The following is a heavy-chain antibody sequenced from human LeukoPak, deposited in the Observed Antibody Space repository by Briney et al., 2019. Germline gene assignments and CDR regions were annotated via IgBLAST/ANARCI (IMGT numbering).Heavy chain of an antibody. CDR1: GFTFSSYG. CDR2: ISGSGGST. V-gene: IGHV3-23*01. Sequence: PGGSLRLSCAASGFTFSSYGMSWVRQAPGKGLEWVSAISGSGGSTYYADSVKGRFTISRDNSKNTLYLQMNSLRAEDTAVYYCAKPSTVTTEALYYYYYMDVWGKGTTVPVSS. D-gene: IGHD4-17*01. J-gene: IGHJ6*03. CDR3: AKPSTVTTEALYYYYYMDV.